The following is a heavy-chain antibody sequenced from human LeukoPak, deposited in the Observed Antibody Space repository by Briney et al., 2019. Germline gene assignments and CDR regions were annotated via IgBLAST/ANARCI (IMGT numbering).Heavy chain of an antibody. CDR2: MRHDGGEI. CDR1: GFTFSTYW. D-gene: IGHD3-22*01. Sequence: GGSLRLSCEATGFTFSTYWMSWVRQTPGKGLEWVANMRHDGGEIYYLASLRGRFTISRDNAKNSLYLQMNSLRAEDTALYYCARNAPQGTVIVVVQASYYYYGMDVWGQGTTVTVSS. V-gene: IGHV3-7*03. J-gene: IGHJ6*02. CDR3: ARNAPQGTVIVVVQASYYYYGMDV.